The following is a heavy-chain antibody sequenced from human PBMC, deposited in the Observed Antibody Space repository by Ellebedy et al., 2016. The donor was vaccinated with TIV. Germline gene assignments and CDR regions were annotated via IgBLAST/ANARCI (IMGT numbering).Heavy chain of an antibody. CDR3: ARQEPGSGTPSGY. Sequence: GESLKISCKGSGYSFTSYWIGWVRQMPGKGLEWMGIIYPGDSDTRYTPSFQGQVTMSADKSISTAYLQWSSRKASDTAMYYCARQEPGSGTPSGYWGQGTLVTVSS. V-gene: IGHV5-51*01. CDR2: IYPGDSDT. D-gene: IGHD3-10*01. CDR1: GYSFTSYW. J-gene: IGHJ4*02.